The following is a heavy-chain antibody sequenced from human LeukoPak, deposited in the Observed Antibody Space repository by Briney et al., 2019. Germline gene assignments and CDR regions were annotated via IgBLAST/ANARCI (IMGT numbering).Heavy chain of an antibody. J-gene: IGHJ4*02. V-gene: IGHV4-39*01. Sequence: SETLSLTCTVSGGSISSSSYYWGWIRQPPGKGLEWIGSIYYSGSTYYNPSLKSRVTISVDTSKSQFSLKLSSVTAADTAVYYCARQWLVPGYFDYWGQGTLVTVSS. D-gene: IGHD6-19*01. CDR2: IYYSGST. CDR3: ARQWLVPGYFDY. CDR1: GGSISSSSYY.